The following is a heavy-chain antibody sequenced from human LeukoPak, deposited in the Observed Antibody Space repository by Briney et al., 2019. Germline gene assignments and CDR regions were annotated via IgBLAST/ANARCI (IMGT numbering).Heavy chain of an antibody. Sequence: SETLSFTCTVSGGSISSSSYYWGWIRQPPGKGLEWIGSIYYSGSTYYNPSLKSRVTISVDTSKNQFSLKLSSVTAADTAVYYCARAGWLPFDYWGQGTLVTVSS. CDR2: IYYSGST. J-gene: IGHJ4*02. V-gene: IGHV4-39*01. D-gene: IGHD6-19*01. CDR3: ARAGWLPFDY. CDR1: GGSISSSSYY.